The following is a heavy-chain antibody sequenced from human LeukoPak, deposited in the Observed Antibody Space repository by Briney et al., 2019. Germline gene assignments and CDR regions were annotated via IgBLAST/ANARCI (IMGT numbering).Heavy chain of an antibody. CDR1: SGSISTSIYY. CDR3: AKSNGYGLIDI. V-gene: IGHV4-39*06. D-gene: IGHD3-22*01. J-gene: IGHJ3*02. CDR2: IFYSGST. Sequence: PSETLSLTCTVSSGSISTSIYYWGWVRQPPGKALEWIGNIFYSGSTYYSPSLKSRVTLSLDTPRNQLPLKLNSETVADPPVYYCAKSNGYGLIDIWGQGTMVTVSS.